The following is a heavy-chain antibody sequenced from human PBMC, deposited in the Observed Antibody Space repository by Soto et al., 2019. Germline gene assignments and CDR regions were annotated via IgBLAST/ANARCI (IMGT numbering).Heavy chain of an antibody. CDR2: ISYDGSAK. D-gene: IGHD2-15*01. J-gene: IGHJ1*01. V-gene: IGHV3-30*03. Sequence: QVQLVESGGGVVQPGRSLRLSCAASGFTFSSYGMHWVRQAPGKGLEWVAVISYDGSAKYYADSVKGRFTISRDNSNNTLYLQMDSLIAEDTAVYYCATGVVVAPTYFQHWGQGTLVTVSS. CDR1: GFTFSSYG. CDR3: ATGVVVAPTYFQH.